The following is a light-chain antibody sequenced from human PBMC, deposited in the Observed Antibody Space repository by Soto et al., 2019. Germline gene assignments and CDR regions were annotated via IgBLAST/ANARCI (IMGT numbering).Light chain of an antibody. CDR3: KQRSDWPLT. CDR2: WAY. Sequence: DIVMTQSPDSLAVSLGERATINCKSSQSVLYSSNNENYLAWYQQKPGQPPKLLIYWAYTRESGVHDRFSGSGSGTEFTLTIRSLEPEDFAVYYCKQRSDWPLTFGGGTKVDIK. CDR1: QSVLYSSNNENY. J-gene: IGKJ4*01. V-gene: IGKV4-1*01.